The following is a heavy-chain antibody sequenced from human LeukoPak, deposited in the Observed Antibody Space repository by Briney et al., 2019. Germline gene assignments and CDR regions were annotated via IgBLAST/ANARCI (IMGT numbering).Heavy chain of an antibody. D-gene: IGHD6-6*01. CDR1: GGSFSGYH. J-gene: IGHJ4*02. CDR3: ARGRGAARFVTIEFDY. V-gene: IGHV4-34*01. Sequence: SETLSLTCAVYGGSFSGYHWSWIRQPPGKGLEWIGEINHRGSTNYNPSLKSRVTMSVDTSRNQFSLKLSSVTAADTAVYYCARGRGAARFVTIEFDYWGQGALVTVSS. CDR2: INHRGST.